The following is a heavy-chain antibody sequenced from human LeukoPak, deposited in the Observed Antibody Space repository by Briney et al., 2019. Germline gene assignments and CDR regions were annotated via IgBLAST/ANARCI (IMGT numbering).Heavy chain of an antibody. CDR1: GLTFSSYG. V-gene: IGHV3-30*03. D-gene: IGHD2-15*01. Sequence: GGSLRLSCAASGLTFSSYGMHWVRQAPGKGLEWVAVITYDGSNKYYADSVKGRFTISRDNSKNTLYLQMNSLRAEDTAVYYCARSKGYCGGSCYYYYFDYWGQGTLVTVSS. CDR2: ITYDGSNK. J-gene: IGHJ4*02. CDR3: ARSKGYCGGSCYYYYFDY.